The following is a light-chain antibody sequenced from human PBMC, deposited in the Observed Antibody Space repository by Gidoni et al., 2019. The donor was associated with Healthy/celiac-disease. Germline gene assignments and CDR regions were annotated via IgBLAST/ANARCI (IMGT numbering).Light chain of an antibody. J-gene: IGKJ4*01. CDR2: AAS. CDR1: LGISSY. Sequence: AIRMTQSPSSFSASTGDRVTITCPASLGISSYLAWYQQKPGKAPKLLIYAASTLQSGVPSRFSGSGSGTDFTLTISCLQSEDFATYYCQQYYSYPPAFGGGTKVEIK. V-gene: IGKV1-8*01. CDR3: QQYYSYPPA.